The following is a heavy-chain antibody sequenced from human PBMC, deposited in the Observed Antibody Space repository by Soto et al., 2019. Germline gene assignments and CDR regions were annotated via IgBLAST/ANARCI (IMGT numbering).Heavy chain of an antibody. V-gene: IGHV1-18*01. J-gene: IGHJ5*02. CDR2: ISAYNGNT. Sequence: ASVKVSCKASGYTFTSYGSSWVRQATGQGLEWMGWISAYNGNTNYAQKLQGRVTMTTDTSTSTAYMELRSLRSDDTAVYYCARAGRIVVVPAAMGNWFDPWGQGTLVTVSS. CDR1: GYTFTSYG. D-gene: IGHD2-2*01. CDR3: ARAGRIVVVPAAMGNWFDP.